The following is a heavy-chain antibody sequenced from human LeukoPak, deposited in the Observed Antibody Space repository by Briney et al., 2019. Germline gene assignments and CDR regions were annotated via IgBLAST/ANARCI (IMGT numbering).Heavy chain of an antibody. CDR2: IFYSGNT. D-gene: IGHD1-26*01. Sequence: SETLSLTCTVSGDSISNHYWSWIRQPPGKGLVCIGYIFYSGNTHYNPSLKSRVTMSVDTSKNQFPLRLSSVTPADTAVYYCARDRGEGIVGTFDYWGQGTLVTVSS. V-gene: IGHV4-59*11. CDR3: ARDRGEGIVGTFDY. J-gene: IGHJ4*02. CDR1: GDSISNHY.